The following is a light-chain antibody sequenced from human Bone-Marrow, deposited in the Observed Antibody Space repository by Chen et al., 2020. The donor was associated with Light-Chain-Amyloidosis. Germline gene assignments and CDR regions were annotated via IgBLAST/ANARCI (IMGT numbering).Light chain of an antibody. CDR3: QVWDRSSDRPV. CDR1: NIGSTS. V-gene: IGLV3-21*02. CDR2: DDS. J-gene: IGLJ3*02. Sequence: SYVLTQPSSVSVAPGQTATIACGGNNIGSTSVHWYQQTPGQAPLLVVHDDSDRPSGIPERLSGSNSVNTATLTISRVEAGDEADYYCQVWDRSSDRPVFGGGTTLTVL.